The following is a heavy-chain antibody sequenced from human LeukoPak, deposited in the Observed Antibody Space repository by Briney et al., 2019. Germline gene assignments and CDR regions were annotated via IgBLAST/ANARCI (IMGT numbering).Heavy chain of an antibody. Sequence: GASVKVSCKASGYTFTDYYMHWVRQAPGQGLEWMGWINPNSGVTMYAQNFQGRVTMTRDTSTSTVYMELSSLRSEDTAVYYCARGFGPYYYDSTGYYNFDYWGQGTLVTVSS. J-gene: IGHJ4*02. CDR1: GYTFTDYY. D-gene: IGHD3-22*01. CDR3: ARGFGPYYYDSTGYYNFDY. V-gene: IGHV1-2*02. CDR2: INPNSGVT.